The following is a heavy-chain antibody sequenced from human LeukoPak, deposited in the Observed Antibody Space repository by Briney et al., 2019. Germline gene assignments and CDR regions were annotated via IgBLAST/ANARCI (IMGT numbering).Heavy chain of an antibody. V-gene: IGHV3-74*01. CDR1: GFTFSSYW. CDR3: AKAYYDFWSGGDYYYYMDV. J-gene: IGHJ6*03. CDR2: INSDGSST. Sequence: PGGSLRLSCAASGFTFSSYWMHWVRQAPGKGLVWVSRINSDGSSTSYADSVKGRFTISRDNSKNTLYLQMNSLRAEDTAVYYCAKAYYDFWSGGDYYYYMDVWGKGTTVTVSS. D-gene: IGHD3-3*01.